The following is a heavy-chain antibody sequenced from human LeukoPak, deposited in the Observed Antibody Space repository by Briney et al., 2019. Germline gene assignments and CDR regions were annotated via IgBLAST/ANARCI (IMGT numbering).Heavy chain of an antibody. CDR2: INPSGGST. CDR3: ARGRVVVPAARGPPWWSDP. Sequence: ASVKVSCKASGYTFTSYYMHWVRQAPGQGLEWMGIINPSGGSTSYAQKFQGRVTMTRDTSTSTVYMELSSLRSEDTAVYYCARGRVVVPAARGPPWWSDPWGQGTLVTVSS. D-gene: IGHD2-2*01. J-gene: IGHJ5*02. CDR1: GYTFTSYY. V-gene: IGHV1-46*01.